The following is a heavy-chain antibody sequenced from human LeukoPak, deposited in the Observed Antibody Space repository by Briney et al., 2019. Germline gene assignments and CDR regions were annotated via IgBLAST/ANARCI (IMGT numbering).Heavy chain of an antibody. CDR1: GGSFSGYY. D-gene: IGHD4-17*01. J-gene: IGHJ6*02. CDR2: INHSGST. CDR3: ARLGSGGDLYYYYYGMDV. V-gene: IGHV4-34*01. Sequence: SETLSLTCAVYGGSFSGYYWSWIRQPPGKGLEWIGEINHSGSTNYNPSLKSRVTISVDTSKNQFSLKLSSVTAADTAVYYCARLGSGGDLYYYYYGMDVWGQGTTVTVSS.